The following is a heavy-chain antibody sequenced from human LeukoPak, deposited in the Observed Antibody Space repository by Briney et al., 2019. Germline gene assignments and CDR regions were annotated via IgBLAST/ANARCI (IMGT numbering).Heavy chain of an antibody. CDR1: GFTFSSYA. CDR3: AGDLSPTYYYGSGSSFDY. Sequence: LPGGSLRLSCAASGFTFSSYAMHWVRQAPGKGLEWVAVISYDGSNKYYADSVKGRFTISRDNSKNTLYLQMNSLRAEDTAVYYCAGDLSPTYYYGSGSSFDYWGQGTLVTVSS. V-gene: IGHV3-30-3*01. J-gene: IGHJ4*02. CDR2: ISYDGSNK. D-gene: IGHD3-10*01.